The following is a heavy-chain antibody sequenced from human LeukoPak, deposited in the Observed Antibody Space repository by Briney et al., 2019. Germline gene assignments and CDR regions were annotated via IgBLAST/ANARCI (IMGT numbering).Heavy chain of an antibody. CDR1: DGSISNYY. J-gene: IGHJ4*02. CDR2: ISRSGIT. Sequence: SETLSLTCTVSDGSISNYYWSWIRQPPGKGLEWIGYISRSGITYYNPSFKSRVTISVDTSKNQFSLRLNSVTAADTAVYYCARLTSSKIDYWGQGTLVTVSS. V-gene: IGHV4-59*01. D-gene: IGHD2-2*01. CDR3: ARLTSSKIDY.